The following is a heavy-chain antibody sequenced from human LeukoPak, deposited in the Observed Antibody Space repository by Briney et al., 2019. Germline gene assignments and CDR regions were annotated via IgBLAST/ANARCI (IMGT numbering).Heavy chain of an antibody. D-gene: IGHD2-2*01. V-gene: IGHV5-51*01. CDR1: GYSFTSSW. CDR2: IYLGDSDT. CDR3: ARHLRDCSSTTCYGVGWFDP. J-gene: IGHJ5*02. Sequence: GESLKISCKGSGYSFTSSWIGWVRQMPGKGLEWMGIIYLGDSDTRYSPSFQGQVTISADKSISTAYLQWSSLKASDTAMYFCARHLRDCSSTTCYGVGWFDPWGQGTLVTVSS.